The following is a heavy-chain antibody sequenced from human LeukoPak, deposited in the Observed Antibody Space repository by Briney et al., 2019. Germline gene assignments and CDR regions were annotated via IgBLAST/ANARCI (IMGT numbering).Heavy chain of an antibody. CDR3: ARSTTFGFDY. J-gene: IGHJ4*02. D-gene: IGHD3-16*01. Sequence: SEALSLTCAVSGGSLIGIRHYWGWLRHPPRTGLEWLGSIYYSGSTYYNPSLKSRVTISVDTSKNQFSLQLSSVTPEDTAVYYWARSTTFGFDYWGQGTLVTVSS. CDR1: GGSLIGIRHY. CDR2: IYYSGST. V-gene: IGHV4-39*01.